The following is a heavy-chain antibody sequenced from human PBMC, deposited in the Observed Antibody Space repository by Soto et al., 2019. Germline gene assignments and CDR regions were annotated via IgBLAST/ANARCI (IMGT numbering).Heavy chain of an antibody. J-gene: IGHJ2*01. D-gene: IGHD2-15*01. Sequence: SVKVSCKASGGTFSSYAISWVRQAPGQGLEWMGGIIPIFGTANYAQKFQGRVTITADESTSTAYMELSSLRSEDTAVYYCARVPDWSGGSCYFWYFDLWGRGTLVTVSS. V-gene: IGHV1-69*13. CDR1: GGTFSSYA. CDR2: IIPIFGTA. CDR3: ARVPDWSGGSCYFWYFDL.